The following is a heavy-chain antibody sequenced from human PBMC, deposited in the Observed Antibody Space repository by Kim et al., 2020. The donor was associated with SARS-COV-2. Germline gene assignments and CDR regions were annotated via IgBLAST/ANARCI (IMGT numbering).Heavy chain of an antibody. J-gene: IGHJ3*01. V-gene: IGHV3-7*01. CDR2: INQNGNEK. CDR3: ARKDYGSGTDDAFDV. CDR1: GFTFSNFW. Sequence: GGSLRLSCVASGFTFSNFWMNWVRQAPGKGLEWVGNINQNGNEKNYVDSVRGRFSISRDNVQNSLYLKMNSLRAEDTAVYYCARKDYGSGTDDAFDVWGQGTLVSVSS. D-gene: IGHD3-10*01.